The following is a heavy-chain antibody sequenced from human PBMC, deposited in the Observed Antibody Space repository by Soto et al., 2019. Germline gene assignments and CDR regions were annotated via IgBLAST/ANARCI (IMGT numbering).Heavy chain of an antibody. J-gene: IGHJ6*02. Sequence: ASEKVSCKASGYTFTSYYMHWVRQAPGQGLEWMGIINPSGGSTSYAQKFQGRVTMTRDTSTSTVYMELSSLRSEDTAVYYFAGGVAVAGTPPHYYYYGMDVWGQGTTVTVSS. D-gene: IGHD6-19*01. CDR3: AGGVAVAGTPPHYYYYGMDV. CDR1: GYTFTSYY. CDR2: INPSGGST. V-gene: IGHV1-46*01.